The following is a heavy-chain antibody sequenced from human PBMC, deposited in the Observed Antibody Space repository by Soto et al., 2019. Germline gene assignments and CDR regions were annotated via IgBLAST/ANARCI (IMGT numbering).Heavy chain of an antibody. J-gene: IGHJ4*02. D-gene: IGHD5-18*01. Sequence: SETLSLTCTVSGGSISSGGYYWSWIRQHPGKGLEWIGYIYYSGSTYYNPSLKSRVTISVDTSKNQFSLKLSSVTAADTAVYYCARVKSDGYPYYFDYWGQGTLVTVSS. CDR2: IYYSGST. CDR3: ARVKSDGYPYYFDY. CDR1: GGSISSGGYY. V-gene: IGHV4-31*03.